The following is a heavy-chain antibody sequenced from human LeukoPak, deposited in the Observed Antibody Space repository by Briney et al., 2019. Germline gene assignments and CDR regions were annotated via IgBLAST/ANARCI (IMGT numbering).Heavy chain of an antibody. Sequence: PSQILSLTCTVSGGSISSGGYYWSWIRQHPGKGLEWIGYIYYSGSTYYNPSLRSRVTISVDTSKNQFSLKLSSVTAADTAVYYCARVATMVRGIDAFDIWGQGTMVTVSS. J-gene: IGHJ3*02. V-gene: IGHV4-31*03. CDR3: ARVATMVRGIDAFDI. CDR2: IYYSGST. CDR1: GGSISSGGYY. D-gene: IGHD3-10*01.